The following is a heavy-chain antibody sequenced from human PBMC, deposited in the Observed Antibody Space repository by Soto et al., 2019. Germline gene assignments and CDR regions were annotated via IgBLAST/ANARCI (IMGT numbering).Heavy chain of an antibody. D-gene: IGHD3-16*01. V-gene: IGHV3-23*01. CDR1: GFTFSSYD. Sequence: EVQLLESGGDWVQPGGSLRLSCAVSGFTFSSYDMSWVRQAPGKGQEWVSAISGSGGSTYYADSVKGRFTISRDNSENTLYLQMNSLRAEDTAVYYCAKGGGAPGYWGQGTLVTVSS. CDR2: ISGSGGST. J-gene: IGHJ4*02. CDR3: AKGGGAPGY.